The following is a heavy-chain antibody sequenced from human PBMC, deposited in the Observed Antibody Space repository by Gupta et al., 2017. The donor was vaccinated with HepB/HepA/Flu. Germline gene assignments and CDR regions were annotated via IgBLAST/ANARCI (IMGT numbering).Heavy chain of an antibody. J-gene: IGHJ4*02. V-gene: IGHV3-53*04. D-gene: IGHD2-15*01. CDR2: IYTDGTT. CDR3: ATERGSGGRNWYQYYFDY. Sequence: EVQPVESGGGLVQPGGSLSLSCAASGVPVNHRYMSWVRQPPGKGLEWVSVIYTDGTTYYADSVRGRVTISRHDVGNTLYLQMDSLRAEDTAVYYCATERGSGGRNWYQYYFDYWGQGTLVTVSS. CDR1: GVPVNHRY.